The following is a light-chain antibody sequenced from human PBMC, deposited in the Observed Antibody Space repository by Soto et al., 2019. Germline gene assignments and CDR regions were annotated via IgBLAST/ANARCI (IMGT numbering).Light chain of an antibody. CDR1: SSDVGAFNY. CDR3: SSYTTSNTEV. J-gene: IGLJ1*01. Sequence: QSALTQPASVSGSPGQSISISCIGTSSDVGAFNYVSWYQHHPGKAPQLIIYDVTSRPSGVSNRFSASKSGNTASLTISGLQADDEADYYCSSYTTSNTEVFGTGTKVTVL. CDR2: DVT. V-gene: IGLV2-14*03.